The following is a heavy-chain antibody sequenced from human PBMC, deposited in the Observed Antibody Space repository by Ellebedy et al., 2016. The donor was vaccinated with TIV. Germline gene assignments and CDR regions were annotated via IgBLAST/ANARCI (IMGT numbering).Heavy chain of an antibody. CDR2: VNPSGGST. J-gene: IGHJ5*01. D-gene: IGHD6-13*01. V-gene: IGHV1-46*01. CDR3: ARDSTISAAGNVGWFDS. Sequence: ASVKVSXXASGYSFISYYMHWVRQAPGQGLEWMGKVNPSGGSTYIAQKFQGRVTMTRDTSTSTVYMELTSLRSEDTAVYYCARDSTISAAGNVGWFDSWGQGTLVTVSS. CDR1: GYSFISYY.